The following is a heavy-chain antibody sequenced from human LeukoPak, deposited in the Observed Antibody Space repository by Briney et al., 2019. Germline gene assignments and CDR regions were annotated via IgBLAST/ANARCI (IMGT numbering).Heavy chain of an antibody. CDR1: GFTFSTYS. Sequence: GGSLRLSCAASGFTFSTYSMNWVRQAPGKGLEWVAYIISSSSYIEYADSVKGRFTISRDNAKNLVYLQMNSLRAEDTAVYYCAKEAAVAGTYYYYMDVWGKGTTVTISS. CDR2: IISSSSYI. V-gene: IGHV3-21*01. J-gene: IGHJ6*03. D-gene: IGHD6-19*01. CDR3: AKEAAVAGTYYYYMDV.